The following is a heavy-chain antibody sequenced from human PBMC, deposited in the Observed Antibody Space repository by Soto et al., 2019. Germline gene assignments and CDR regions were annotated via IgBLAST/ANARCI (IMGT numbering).Heavy chain of an antibody. V-gene: IGHV1-3*01. D-gene: IGHD2-21*02. CDR3: ASFPVGSDGDGY. Sequence: GASVKVSCKASGYTFTNYAMHWVRQAPGQRLEWMGWINAGNGNTKYSQKFQGRVTITRDTSASTVFYMELSSLRSEDTAVYYCASFPVGSDGDGYWGQGTLVTVSS. CDR2: INAGNGNT. J-gene: IGHJ4*02. CDR1: GYTFTNYA.